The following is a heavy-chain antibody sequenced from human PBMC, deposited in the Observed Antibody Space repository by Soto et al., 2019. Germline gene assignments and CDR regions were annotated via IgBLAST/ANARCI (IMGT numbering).Heavy chain of an antibody. V-gene: IGHV1-3*01. Sequence: VKVSCKASGYTFTSHGIHWVRQAPGQRLECMGWINAGSGNTKYSQKFQGRVTTTRDTSASTAYMELSSLRSEDTAVYYCARESPYYDFWSGSYRPYHFYAMDVWGQGXTVTVYS. CDR1: GYTFTSHG. CDR3: ARESPYYDFWSGSYRPYHFYAMDV. J-gene: IGHJ6*02. CDR2: INAGSGNT. D-gene: IGHD3-3*01.